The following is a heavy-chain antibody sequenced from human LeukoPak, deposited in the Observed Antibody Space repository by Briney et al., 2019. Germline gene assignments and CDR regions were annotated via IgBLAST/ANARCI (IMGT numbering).Heavy chain of an antibody. V-gene: IGHV4-34*01. Sequence: SETLSLTCAVYGGSFSGYYWSWIRQPPGKGLEWIGEINHSGSTNYNPSLKSRVTISVDTSKNQFSLKLSSVTAADTAVYYCARHPYYYDSSGYRSGDFDYWGQGTLVTVSS. D-gene: IGHD3-22*01. CDR1: GGSFSGYY. CDR2: INHSGST. CDR3: ARHPYYYDSSGYRSGDFDY. J-gene: IGHJ4*02.